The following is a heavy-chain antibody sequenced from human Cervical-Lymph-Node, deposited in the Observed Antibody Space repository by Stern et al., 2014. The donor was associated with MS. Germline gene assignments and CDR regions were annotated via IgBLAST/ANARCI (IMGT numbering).Heavy chain of an antibody. CDR2: IYPGDSDT. Sequence: EVQLVESGAEVKKPGESLKISCKGSGYSFTSYWIGWVGPMPRKGLEGMGIIYPGDSDTRYSPSFQGQVTISADKSISTAYLQWSSLKASDTAMYYCARFEYSSSSVGDYWGQGTLVTVSS. D-gene: IGHD6-6*01. CDR3: ARFEYSSSSVGDY. CDR1: GYSFTSYW. V-gene: IGHV5-51*01. J-gene: IGHJ4*02.